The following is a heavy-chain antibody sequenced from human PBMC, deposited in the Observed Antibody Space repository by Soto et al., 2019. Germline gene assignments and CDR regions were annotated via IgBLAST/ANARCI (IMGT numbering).Heavy chain of an antibody. V-gene: IGHV1-18*01. J-gene: IGHJ4*02. CDR3: ARGAYYYDSSGYYPESYFDY. Sequence: QVQLVQSGAEVKKPGASVKVSCKASGYTFTSYGISWVRQAPGQGLEWMGWISAYNGNTNYAQKLQGRVTMTTDTSTSTAYMELRSLRSDDTAVYYCARGAYYYDSSGYYPESYFDYLGQGTLVTVSS. CDR1: GYTFTSYG. D-gene: IGHD3-22*01. CDR2: ISAYNGNT.